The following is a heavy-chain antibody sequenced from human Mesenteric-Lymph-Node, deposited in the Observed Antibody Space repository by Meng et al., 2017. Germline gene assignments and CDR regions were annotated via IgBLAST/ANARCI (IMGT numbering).Heavy chain of an antibody. D-gene: IGHD6-13*01. J-gene: IGHJ6*02. Sequence: ASVKVSCKASGYTFTGYYMHWLRQAPGQGLEWMGWINPNSGGTNYAQKFQGRVTMTRDTPISTAYMELSRLRSDDTAVYYCARDMAAADSYYYYGMDVWGQGTTVTVSS. CDR2: INPNSGGT. CDR1: GYTFTGYY. V-gene: IGHV1-2*02. CDR3: ARDMAAADSYYYYGMDV.